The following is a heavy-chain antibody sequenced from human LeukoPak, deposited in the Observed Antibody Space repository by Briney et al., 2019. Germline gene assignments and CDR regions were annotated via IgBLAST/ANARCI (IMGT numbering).Heavy chain of an antibody. V-gene: IGHV3-48*03. J-gene: IGHJ5*02. CDR1: GFPFSSYE. CDR2: ISSSGSTI. Sequence: GGSLRLSCAASGFPFSSYEMNWVRQAPGKGLEWVSYISSSGSTIYYADSVKGRFTISRDSAKNSLYLQMNSLRAEDTAVYYCASALYYYDSSGYYWLDPWGQGTLVTVSS. D-gene: IGHD3-22*01. CDR3: ASALYYYDSSGYYWLDP.